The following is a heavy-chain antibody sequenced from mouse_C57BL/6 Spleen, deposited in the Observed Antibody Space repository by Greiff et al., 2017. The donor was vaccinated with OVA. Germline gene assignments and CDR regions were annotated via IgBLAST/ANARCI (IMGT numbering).Heavy chain of an antibody. J-gene: IGHJ3*01. CDR1: GYTFTSYW. D-gene: IGHD2-1*01. CDR2: IHPNSGST. Sequence: VQLQQPGTELVKPGASVKLSCKASGYTFTSYWMHWVKQRPGQGLEWIGMIHPNSGSTNYNEKFKSKATLTVDKSSSTAYMQLSSLTSEDSAVYYCARGYGNYEGFAYWGQGTLVTVSA. CDR3: ARGYGNYEGFAY. V-gene: IGHV1-64*01.